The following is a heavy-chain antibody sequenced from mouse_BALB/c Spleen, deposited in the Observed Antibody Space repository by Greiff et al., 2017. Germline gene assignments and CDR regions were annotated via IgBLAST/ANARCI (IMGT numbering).Heavy chain of an antibody. CDR2: ISYSGST. CDR3: AREITTVSFDY. D-gene: IGHD1-1*01. J-gene: IGHJ2*01. Sequence: EVKLMESGPGLVKPSQSLSLTCTVTGYSITSDYAWNWIRQFPGNKLEWMGYISYSGSTSYNPSLKSRISITRDTSKNQFFLQLNSVTTEDTATYYCAREITTVSFDYWGQGTTLTVSS. V-gene: IGHV3-2*02. CDR1: GYSITSDYA.